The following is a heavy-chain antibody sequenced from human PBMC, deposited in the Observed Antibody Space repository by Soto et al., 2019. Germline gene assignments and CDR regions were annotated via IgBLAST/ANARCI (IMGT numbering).Heavy chain of an antibody. J-gene: IGHJ4*02. Sequence: GGSLSLSCTTSGFTFNTYGMHWVRQAPGKGLEWVAIIWYDGSKKYYVDSVKGRFTIARDNAKNSLYLQMNSLRVEDTAVYYCATATRSGPDYWGQGTLVTVSS. V-gene: IGHV3-33*08. D-gene: IGHD2-15*01. CDR2: IWYDGSKK. CDR1: GFTFNTYG. CDR3: ATATRSGPDY.